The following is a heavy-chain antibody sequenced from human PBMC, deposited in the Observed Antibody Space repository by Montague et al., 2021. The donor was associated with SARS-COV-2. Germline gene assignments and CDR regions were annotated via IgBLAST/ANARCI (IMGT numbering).Heavy chain of an antibody. D-gene: IGHD5-12*01. CDR3: ARAHSGRWAHLDN. CDR2: IYTSGTT. Sequence: TLSLTCTVSGGSISSGSYYWSWIRQPAGKGLEWIGRIYTSGTTDYSSSLKSRVTISVDTSKNQFSLKLTSVTAADTAVYYCARAHSGRWAHLDNWGQGSLVTVSS. CDR1: GGSISSGSYY. V-gene: IGHV4-61*02. J-gene: IGHJ4*02.